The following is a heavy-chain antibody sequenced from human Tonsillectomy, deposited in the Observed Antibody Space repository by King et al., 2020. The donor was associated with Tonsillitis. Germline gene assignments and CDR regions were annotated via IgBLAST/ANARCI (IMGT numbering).Heavy chain of an antibody. CDR2: ISWNSGSI. J-gene: IGHJ4*02. CDR3: AKDIARGGAATIGFDY. D-gene: IGHD2-15*01. Sequence: VQLVESGGGLVQPGRSLRLYCAASGFTFDDYAMHWVRQAPGKGLEWVSGISWNSGSIGYADSVKGRFTISRDNAKNSLYLQMNSLRAEDTALYYCAKDIARGGAATIGFDYWGQGTLVTVSS. V-gene: IGHV3-9*01. CDR1: GFTFDDYA.